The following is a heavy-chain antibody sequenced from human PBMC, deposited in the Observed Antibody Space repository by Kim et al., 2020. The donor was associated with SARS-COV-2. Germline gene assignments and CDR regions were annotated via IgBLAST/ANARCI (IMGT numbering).Heavy chain of an antibody. V-gene: IGHV4-59*13. J-gene: IGHJ6*02. CDR3: ARLTTRGIFGVVIMGPPYYYGMDG. Sequence: SETLSLTCTVSGGSISSYYWSWIRQPPGKGLEWIGYIYYSGSTNYNPSLKSRVTISVDTSKNQFSLKLSSVTAADTAVYYCARLTTRGIFGVVIMGPPYYYGMDGWGQGTTVTVSS. D-gene: IGHD3-3*01. CDR1: GGSISSYY. CDR2: IYYSGST.